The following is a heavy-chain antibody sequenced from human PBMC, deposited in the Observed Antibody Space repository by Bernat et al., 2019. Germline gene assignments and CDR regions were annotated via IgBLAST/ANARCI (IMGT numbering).Heavy chain of an antibody. Sequence: QVQLVESGGGVVQPGRSLRLSCAASGFTFSSYGMHWVRQAPGKGLEWVAVISYDGSNKYYADYVKGRFTISRDNSKNTLYLQMNSLRAEDTAVYYCAKDIVLMVYAFDYWGQGTLVTVSS. V-gene: IGHV3-30*18. CDR2: ISYDGSNK. D-gene: IGHD2-8*01. CDR1: GFTFSSYG. CDR3: AKDIVLMVYAFDY. J-gene: IGHJ4*01.